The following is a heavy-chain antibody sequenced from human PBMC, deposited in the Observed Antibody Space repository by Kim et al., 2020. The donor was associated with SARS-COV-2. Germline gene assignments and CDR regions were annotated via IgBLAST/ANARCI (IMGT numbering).Heavy chain of an antibody. CDR1: GGTFSSYA. Sequence: SVKVSCKASGGTFSSYAISWVRQAPGQGLEWMGGIIPIFGTANYAQKFQGRVTITADESTSTAYMELSSLRSEDTAVYYCARGPPGIAAAGKYYFDYWGQGTLVTVSS. CDR3: ARGPPGIAAAGKYYFDY. J-gene: IGHJ4*02. V-gene: IGHV1-69*13. D-gene: IGHD6-13*01. CDR2: IIPIFGTA.